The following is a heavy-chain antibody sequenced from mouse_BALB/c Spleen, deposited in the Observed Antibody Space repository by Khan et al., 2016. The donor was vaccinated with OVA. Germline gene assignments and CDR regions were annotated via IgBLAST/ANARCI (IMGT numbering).Heavy chain of an antibody. CDR3: ARMKPYWYFDL. J-gene: IGHJ1*01. V-gene: IGHV9-3-1*01. CDR2: INTYTGEP. Sequence: QIQLVQSGPELKKPGETVKISCKASGYTFTNYGMNWVKQAPGKGLKWMGWINTYTGEPTYADDFKGRFAFSLETSASTAYWQINNLKNEDTAKYFCARMKPYWYFDLWGAGTTVTVSS. CDR1: GYTFTNYG.